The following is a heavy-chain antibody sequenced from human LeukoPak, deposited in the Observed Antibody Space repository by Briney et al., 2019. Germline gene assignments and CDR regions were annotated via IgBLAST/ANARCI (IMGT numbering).Heavy chain of an antibody. CDR2: INHSGST. D-gene: IGHD5-18*01. V-gene: IGHV4-34*01. CDR3: ARGRSGYSYGPRFDY. Sequence: SETLSLTCAVYGGSFSGYYWSWIRQPPGKGLEWIGEINHSGSTNYNPSLKSRVTISVDTSKNQFSLKLSSVTAADTAVYYCARGRSGYSYGPRFDYSGQGTLVTVSS. J-gene: IGHJ4*02. CDR1: GGSFSGYY.